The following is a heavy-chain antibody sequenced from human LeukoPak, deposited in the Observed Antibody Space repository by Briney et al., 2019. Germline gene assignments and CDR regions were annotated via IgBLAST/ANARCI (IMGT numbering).Heavy chain of an antibody. V-gene: IGHV1-8*01. CDR3: ATIHYYYDSSGYYGGAFDI. J-gene: IGHJ3*02. CDR2: MNPNSGNT. Sequence: GASVKVSCKASGYTFTSYDINWVRQATGQGLEWMGWMNPNSGNTGYAQKFQGRVTMTRNTSISTAYMELSSLRSEDTAVYYCATIHYYYDSSGYYGGAFDIWGQGTMVTVSS. D-gene: IGHD3-22*01. CDR1: GYTFTSYD.